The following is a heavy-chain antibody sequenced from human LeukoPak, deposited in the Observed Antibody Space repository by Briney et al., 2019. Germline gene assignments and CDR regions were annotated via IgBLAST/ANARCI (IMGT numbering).Heavy chain of an antibody. J-gene: IGHJ4*02. CDR2: LSHDGSNK. D-gene: IGHD3-10*01. CDR3: ANENYYGSGSYPDY. V-gene: IGHV3-30*18. CDR1: GFTFSSYG. Sequence: GGSLRLSCAASGFTFSSYGMHWVRQAPGKGLEWVAVLSHDGSNKYYADSVKGRFTISRDNSKNTLYLQMNSLRAEDTAVYYCANENYYGSGSYPDYWGQGTLVTVSS.